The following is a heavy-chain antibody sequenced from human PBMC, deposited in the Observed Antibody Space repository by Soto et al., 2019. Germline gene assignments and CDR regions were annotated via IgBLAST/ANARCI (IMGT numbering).Heavy chain of an antibody. CDR1: SGSISSSNW. CDR3: ARVLRLLWFGELLNWFDP. V-gene: IGHV4-4*02. D-gene: IGHD3-10*01. CDR2: IYHSGST. Sequence: QVQLQESGPGLVKPSGTLSLTCAVSSGSISSSNWWSWVRQPPGKRLEWIGEIYHSGSTNYNPSLKSRVTISVDKSKNQFSLKLSSVTAADTAVYYCARVLRLLWFGELLNWFDPWGQGTLVTVSS. J-gene: IGHJ5*02.